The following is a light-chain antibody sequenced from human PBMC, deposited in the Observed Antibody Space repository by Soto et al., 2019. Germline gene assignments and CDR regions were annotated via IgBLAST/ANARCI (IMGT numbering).Light chain of an antibody. CDR3: QQYNSYPWT. CDR1: QTVSDW. J-gene: IGKJ1*01. V-gene: IGKV1-5*03. CDR2: KAS. Sequence: DVQITQSAYTLSASVGDRVSITCRASQTVSDWLAWYQQRPGKAPKLLIYKASTLESGVPSNFSGSGSGTEFTLTISSLQPEDFATYYCQQYNSYPWTFGQGTKVDIK.